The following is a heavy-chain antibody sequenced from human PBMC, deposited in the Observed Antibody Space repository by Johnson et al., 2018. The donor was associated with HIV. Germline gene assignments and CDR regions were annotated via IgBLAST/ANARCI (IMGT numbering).Heavy chain of an antibody. V-gene: IGHV3-20*04. CDR3: ARDERDYYDSHAFDM. CDR2: INWNGTNT. J-gene: IGHJ3*02. CDR1: GFTVSSNY. Sequence: VQLVETGGGLIQPGGSLRLSCAASGFTVSSNYMNWVRQAPGKGLEWVSGINWNGTNTGSAASVKGRFTISRDNAKNSLYLQMNSLSAEDTAFYYCARDERDYYDSHAFDMWGQGTVVSVSS. D-gene: IGHD3-22*01.